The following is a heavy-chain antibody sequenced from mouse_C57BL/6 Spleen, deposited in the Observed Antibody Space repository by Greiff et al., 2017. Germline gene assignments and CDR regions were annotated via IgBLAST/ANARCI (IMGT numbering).Heavy chain of an antibody. CDR3: AKRGDYDEGYAMDY. Sequence: VQLKESGPGLVQPSQSLSITCTVSGFSLTSYGVHWVRQSPGKGLEWLGVIWRGGSTDYNAAFMSRLSITKDNSKSQVFFKMNSLQADDTAIYYCAKRGDYDEGYAMDYWGQGTSVTVSS. CDR1: GFSLTSYG. D-gene: IGHD2-4*01. V-gene: IGHV2-5*01. J-gene: IGHJ4*01. CDR2: IWRGGST.